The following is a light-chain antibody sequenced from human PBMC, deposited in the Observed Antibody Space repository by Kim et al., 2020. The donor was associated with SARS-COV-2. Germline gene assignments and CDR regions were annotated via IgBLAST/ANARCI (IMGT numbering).Light chain of an antibody. CDR1: QSIALS. V-gene: IGKV3-11*01. Sequence: FSPADRPTLSFRARQSIALSLACYPPKPGQPPSFLLYDASKRAPGIPSRFSGSGSGTDFTLPISSLEPEDFAIYYCQQRRNWPITFGQGTRLEIK. CDR2: DAS. CDR3: QQRRNWPIT. J-gene: IGKJ5*01.